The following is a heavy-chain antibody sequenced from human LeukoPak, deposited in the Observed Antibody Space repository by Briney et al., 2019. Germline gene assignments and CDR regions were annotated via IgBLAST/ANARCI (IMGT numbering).Heavy chain of an antibody. Sequence: ASVKVSCKASGYTFTSYDINWVRQATGQGLEWRGWINPNSGNTGYAQKFQGRVTMTRNTSISTAYMELSSLRSEDTAVYYCARVFRGYSWFDPWGQGTLVTVSS. V-gene: IGHV1-8*01. J-gene: IGHJ5*02. CDR3: ARVFRGYSWFDP. CDR2: INPNSGNT. CDR1: GYTFTSYD. D-gene: IGHD5-12*01.